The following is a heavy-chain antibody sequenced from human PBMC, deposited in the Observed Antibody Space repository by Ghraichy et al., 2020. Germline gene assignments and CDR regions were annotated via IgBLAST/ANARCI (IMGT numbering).Heavy chain of an antibody. CDR2: ISSSSSYI. V-gene: IGHV3-21*01. D-gene: IGHD1-26*01. J-gene: IGHJ4*02. Sequence: GESLNISCAASGFTFSSYSMNWVRQAPGKGLEWVSSISSSSSYIYYADSVKGRFTISRDNAKNSLYLQMNSLRAEDTAVYYCARDTERDYWGQGTLVTVSS. CDR1: GFTFSSYS. CDR3: ARDTERDY.